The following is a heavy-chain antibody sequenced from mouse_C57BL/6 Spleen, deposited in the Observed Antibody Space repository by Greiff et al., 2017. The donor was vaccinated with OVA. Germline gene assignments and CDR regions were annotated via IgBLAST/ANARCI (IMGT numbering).Heavy chain of an antibody. CDR3: AREGQLPYFDY. J-gene: IGHJ2*01. D-gene: IGHD3-3*01. CDR1: GYSITSGYD. Sequence: EVQLVESGPGMVKPSQSLSLTCTVTGYSITSGYDWHWIRHFPGNKLEWMGYISYSGSTNYNPSLKSRISITHDTSKNHFFLKLNSVTTEDTATYYCAREGQLPYFDYWGQGTTLTVSS. V-gene: IGHV3-1*01. CDR2: ISYSGST.